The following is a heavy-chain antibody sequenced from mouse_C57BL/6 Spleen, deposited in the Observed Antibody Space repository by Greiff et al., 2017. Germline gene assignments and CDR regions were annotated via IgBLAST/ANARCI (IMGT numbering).Heavy chain of an antibody. D-gene: IGHD1-1*01. CDR1: GYTFTSYW. Sequence: VQLQQPGAELVKPGASVKMSCKASGYTFTSYWITWVKQRPGQGLEWIGDIYPGSGSTNYNEKFKSKATLTVDTSSSTAYMQLSSLTSEDSAVYYCARALYLSSYWYFDVWGTGTTVTVSS. V-gene: IGHV1-55*01. CDR2: IYPGSGST. CDR3: ARALYLSSYWYFDV. J-gene: IGHJ1*03.